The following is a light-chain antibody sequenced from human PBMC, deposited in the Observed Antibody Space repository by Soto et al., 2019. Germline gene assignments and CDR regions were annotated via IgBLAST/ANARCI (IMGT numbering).Light chain of an antibody. J-gene: IGKJ2*01. CDR2: DAS. CDR1: QSISTY. V-gene: IGKV1-39*01. CDR3: QQTYSTPTT. Sequence: DIQMTQSPSSLSASVGDRVTITCRASQSISTYLNWYQHKRGKAPRLLIYDASRLQSGVPSRFSGSGSGTDFTLTISSLQPEDFATYYCQQTYSTPTTFGQGTKVEIK.